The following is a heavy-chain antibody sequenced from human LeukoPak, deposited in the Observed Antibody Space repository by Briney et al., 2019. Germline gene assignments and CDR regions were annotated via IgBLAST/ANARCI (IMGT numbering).Heavy chain of an antibody. D-gene: IGHD4-23*01. CDR3: ANTLNDYGGAFDI. J-gene: IGHJ3*02. CDR2: IQYDGSNK. Sequence: GGSLRLSCAASGFTFSSYGMHWVRQAPGKGLEWVAFIQYDGSNKYYADSVKGRFTISRDNSKNTLYLQMNSLRAEDTAVYYCANTLNDYGGAFDIWGQGTMVTVSS. CDR1: GFTFSSYG. V-gene: IGHV3-30*02.